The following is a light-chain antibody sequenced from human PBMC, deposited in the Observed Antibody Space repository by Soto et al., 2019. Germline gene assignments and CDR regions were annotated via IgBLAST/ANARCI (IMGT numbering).Light chain of an antibody. CDR2: DAS. CDR3: QQRGNWPPT. CDR1: QSVSSF. Sequence: EIVLTQSPDTLSLSPGERATLSCRASQSVSSFLAWYQQKPGQPPRLLIYDASNRATGIPGRFSGSGSGTDFTLTISSLEPEDFAAYYCQQRGNWPPTFGPGTKVDI. V-gene: IGKV3-11*01. J-gene: IGKJ3*01.